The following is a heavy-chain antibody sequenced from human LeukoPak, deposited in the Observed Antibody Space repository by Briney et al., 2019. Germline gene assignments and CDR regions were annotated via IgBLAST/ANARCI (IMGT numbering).Heavy chain of an antibody. Sequence: GGSLRLSCAASGFTFSSYAMSWVRQAPGKGLVWVSCINSDGSDTSYADSVNGRFTISRDNAKNTLYLQMNSLRAEDTAVYYCARGVSPLNYYFDYWGQGTLVTVSS. J-gene: IGHJ4*02. V-gene: IGHV3-74*01. D-gene: IGHD6-13*01. CDR2: INSDGSDT. CDR3: ARGVSPLNYYFDY. CDR1: GFTFSSYA.